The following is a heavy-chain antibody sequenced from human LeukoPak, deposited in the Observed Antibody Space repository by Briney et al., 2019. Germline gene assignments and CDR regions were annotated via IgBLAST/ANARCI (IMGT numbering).Heavy chain of an antibody. CDR1: GGSFSGYY. CDR3: ARGHYDFWSGSDY. Sequence: SETLSLTCAVYGGSFSGYYWSWIRQPPGKGLEWIGEINHSGSTNYNPSLKGRVTISVDTSKNQFSLKLSSVTAADTAVYYCARGHYDFWSGSDYWGQGTLVTVSS. CDR2: INHSGST. V-gene: IGHV4-34*01. J-gene: IGHJ4*02. D-gene: IGHD3-3*01.